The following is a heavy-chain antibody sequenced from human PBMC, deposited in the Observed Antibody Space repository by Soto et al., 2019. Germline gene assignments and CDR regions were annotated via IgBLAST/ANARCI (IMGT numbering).Heavy chain of an antibody. Sequence: GASVKVSCKASGFTLTSSAVQWVRQARGQRLEWIGWIVVGSGNTNYAQKFQERVTITRDMSTSTAYMELSSLRSEDTAVYYCAAGRWVGGRPWLLEIDYWGQGTLVTVSS. J-gene: IGHJ4*02. D-gene: IGHD6-6*01. V-gene: IGHV1-58*01. CDR1: GFTLTSSA. CDR3: AAGRWVGGRPWLLEIDY. CDR2: IVVGSGNT.